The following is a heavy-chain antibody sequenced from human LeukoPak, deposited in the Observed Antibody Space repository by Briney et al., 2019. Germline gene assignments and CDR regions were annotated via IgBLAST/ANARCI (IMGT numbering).Heavy chain of an antibody. V-gene: IGHV4-59*01. J-gene: IGHJ4*02. D-gene: IGHD3-3*01. CDR3: ARETIFGVVGY. CDR2: IYHRGSA. CDR1: GGSISSYY. Sequence: SETLSLTCTVSGGSISSYYWSWIRQPPGKGLEWIGYIYHRGSANYNPSLKSRVAISLDTSKNQFSLKLSSVTAADTAVYYCARETIFGVVGYWGQGTLVTVSS.